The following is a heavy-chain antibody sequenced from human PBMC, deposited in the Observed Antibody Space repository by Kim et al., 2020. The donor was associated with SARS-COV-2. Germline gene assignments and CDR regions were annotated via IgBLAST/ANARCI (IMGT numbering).Heavy chain of an antibody. D-gene: IGHD2-2*01. V-gene: IGHV3-21*01. CDR2: ISSSSSYI. CDR3: ARQHPLSRDIVVGPAAGGMDV. J-gene: IGHJ6*02. Sequence: GGSLRLSCAASGFTFSSYSMNWVRQAPGKGLEWVSSISSSSSYIYYADSVKGRFTISRDNAKNSLYLQMNSLRAEDTAVYYCARQHPLSRDIVVGPAAGGMDVWGQGTTVTVSS. CDR1: GFTFSSYS.